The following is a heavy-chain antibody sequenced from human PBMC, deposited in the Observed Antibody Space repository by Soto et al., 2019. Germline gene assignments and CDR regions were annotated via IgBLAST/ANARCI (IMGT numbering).Heavy chain of an antibody. J-gene: IGHJ6*02. V-gene: IGHV4-59*01. CDR2: IYYSGST. Sequence: SETLSLTCTVSGGSIRSYYWSWTRQPPGKGLEWIGYIYYSGSTNYNPSLKSRVTISVDTSKNQFSLKLSSVTAADTAVYYCARGNYDFWSGYVAWFGMDVWGQGTTVTVSS. CDR1: GGSIRSYY. D-gene: IGHD3-3*01. CDR3: ARGNYDFWSGYVAWFGMDV.